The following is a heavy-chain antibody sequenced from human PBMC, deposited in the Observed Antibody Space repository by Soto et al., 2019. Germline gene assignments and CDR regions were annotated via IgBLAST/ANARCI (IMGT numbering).Heavy chain of an antibody. CDR2: IYHTGTT. D-gene: IGHD5-18*01. Sequence: PSETLSLTCTVSGGSINSGDYSWTWIRQPPGKGLEWIGYIYHTGTTYYNMSLKSRVTISVDRSKNQFSLKLSSVTAADTAVYYCARGDTSAVIWFDPWGQGTLVTVSS. CDR1: GGSINSGDYS. V-gene: IGHV4-30-2*01. CDR3: ARGDTSAVIWFDP. J-gene: IGHJ5*02.